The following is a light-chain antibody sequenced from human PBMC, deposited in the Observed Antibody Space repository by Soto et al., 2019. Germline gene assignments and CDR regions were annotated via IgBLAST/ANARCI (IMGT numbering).Light chain of an antibody. V-gene: IGKV3-11*01. J-gene: IGKJ4*01. Sequence: EIVLTQAPTTLSFSPGERATLSCRASQIVDSYLAWYQQKPGQAPRLLIYDASNRATGIPARFSGSGSGTDFTLTISRLEPEDFAVYYCQQRTNWPPKLTFGGGTKVDIK. CDR2: DAS. CDR1: QIVDSY. CDR3: QQRTNWPPKLT.